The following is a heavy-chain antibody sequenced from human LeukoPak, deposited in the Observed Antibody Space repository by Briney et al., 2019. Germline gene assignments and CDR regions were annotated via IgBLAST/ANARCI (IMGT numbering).Heavy chain of an antibody. CDR1: GFTFSSYW. CDR3: ARVGLLWFGELLGFDY. Sequence: GGSLRLSCAASGFTFSSYWMSWVRQAPGKGLEWVANIKQDGSEKYYVDSVKGRFTISRDNAKNSLYLQMNSLRAEDTAVYYCARVGLLWFGELLGFDYWGQGTLVTVSS. CDR2: IKQDGSEK. J-gene: IGHJ4*02. V-gene: IGHV3-7*01. D-gene: IGHD3-10*01.